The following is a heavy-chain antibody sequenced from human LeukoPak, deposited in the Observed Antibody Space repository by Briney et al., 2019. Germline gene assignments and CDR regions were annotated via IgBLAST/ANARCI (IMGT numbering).Heavy chain of an antibody. CDR3: ARVGDEVAYTRGYLDY. CDR1: GFTVSSHD. J-gene: IGHJ4*02. D-gene: IGHD3-16*01. CDR2: IYMGGNT. V-gene: IGHV3-53*05. Sequence: GSLRLSCTASGFTVSSHDMSWVRQAPGKGLEWVSVIYMGGNTFYADSVKGRFTISRDTSKNTLYLQMNSLRAEDTAVYYCARVGDEVAYTRGYLDYWGQGTLVTVSS.